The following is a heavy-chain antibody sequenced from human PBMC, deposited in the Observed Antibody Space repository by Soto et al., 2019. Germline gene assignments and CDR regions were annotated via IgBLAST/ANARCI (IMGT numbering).Heavy chain of an antibody. CDR3: ARDIPGTNHGFDP. CDR2: IIPVFGSP. J-gene: IGHJ5*02. CDR1: GDTFTSHT. Sequence: VQLVQSGAEVKKPGSSVMVSCETSGDTFTSHTVNWLRQAPGQGLEWMGGIIPVFGSPNYAEKCQGRLTITADTSTNTAYMELRRLKTEDTAVYFCARDIPGTNHGFDPWGQGTLVTVSS. V-gene: IGHV1-69*06. D-gene: IGHD1-7*01.